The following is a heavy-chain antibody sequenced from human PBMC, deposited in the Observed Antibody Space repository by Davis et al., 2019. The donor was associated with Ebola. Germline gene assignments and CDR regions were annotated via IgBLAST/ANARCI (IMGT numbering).Heavy chain of an antibody. CDR2: ISSSGSTI. CDR1: GFTFSAYY. D-gene: IGHD4-17*01. CDR3: TSTLDGDYVDY. Sequence: GGSLRLSCAASGFTFSAYYMSWIRQAPGKGLEWVSYISSSGSTIYYADSVKGRFTISRDNAKNSLYLQMNRLRAEDTAVYYCTSTLDGDYVDYWGQGTLVTVSS. V-gene: IGHV3-11*01. J-gene: IGHJ4*02.